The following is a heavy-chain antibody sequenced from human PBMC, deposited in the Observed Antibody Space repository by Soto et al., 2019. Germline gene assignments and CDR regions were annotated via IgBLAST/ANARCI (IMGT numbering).Heavy chain of an antibody. CDR1: GFTFSSYA. D-gene: IGHD3-9*01. Sequence: GGSLRLSCAASGFTFSSYAMSWVRQAPGKGLEWVSAISGSGGSTYYADSVKGRFTISRDNSKNTLYLQMNSLRAEDTAVYYCAKDNSQLRYFDGFNWFDPWGQGTLVTVSS. V-gene: IGHV3-23*01. CDR2: ISGSGGST. J-gene: IGHJ5*02. CDR3: AKDNSQLRYFDGFNWFDP.